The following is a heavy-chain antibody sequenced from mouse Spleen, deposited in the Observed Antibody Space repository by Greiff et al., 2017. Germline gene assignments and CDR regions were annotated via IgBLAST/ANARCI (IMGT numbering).Heavy chain of an antibody. CDR1: GFTFSSYG. J-gene: IGHJ2*01. Sequence: EVQLVESGGGLVQPGGSLKLSCAASGFTFSSYGMSWVRQTPDKRLELVATINSNGGSTYYPDSVKGRFTISRDNAKNTLYLQMSSLKSEDTAMYYCARGEYYFDYWGQGTTLTVSS. CDR3: ARGEYYFDY. CDR2: INSNGGST. V-gene: IGHV5-6-3*01.